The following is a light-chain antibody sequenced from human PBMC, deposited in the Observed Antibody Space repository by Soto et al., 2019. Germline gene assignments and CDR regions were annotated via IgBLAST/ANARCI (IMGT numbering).Light chain of an antibody. CDR3: QQYGSSPWT. CDR1: QSISSSY. Sequence: TLSLSRGERTALSCRASQSISSSYLAWYQQKPGQAPRLLIYGAYSRASGIPDRSSGGGSGTDFTLTIRRLEPEDFAVYYCQQYGSSPWTFGLGTKVDI. V-gene: IGKV3-20*01. J-gene: IGKJ1*01. CDR2: GAY.